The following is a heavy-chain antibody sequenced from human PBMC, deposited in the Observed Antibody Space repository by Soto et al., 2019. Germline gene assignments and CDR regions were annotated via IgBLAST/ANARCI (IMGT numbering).Heavy chain of an antibody. D-gene: IGHD5-12*01. Sequence: EVQLVQSGGGLVQPGGSLRLSCEVSGFNFSGHWMSWVRQAPGKGLEWVATIKQDGIEKYYVDSVKGRFTITRDNTKNSLYLQRNSLRAEETAVSYCARESARWLLSFFDYWGQGTVVTVSS. CDR3: ARESARWLLSFFDY. V-gene: IGHV3-7*01. CDR1: GFNFSGHW. J-gene: IGHJ4*02. CDR2: IKQDGIEK.